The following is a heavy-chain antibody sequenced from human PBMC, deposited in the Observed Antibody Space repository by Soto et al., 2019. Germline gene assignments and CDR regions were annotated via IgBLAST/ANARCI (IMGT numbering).Heavy chain of an antibody. CDR1: GGTFSSYA. CDR3: ASSVAKYYYYGMDV. V-gene: IGHV1-69*12. J-gene: IGHJ6*02. D-gene: IGHD5-12*01. CDR2: IIPIFGTA. Sequence: QVQLVQSGAEVKKPGSSVKVSCKASGGTFSSYAISWVRQAPGQGLEWMGGIIPIFGTANYAQKFQGRVTITANEPXSTAYMELSSLRSEDTAVSYCASSVAKYYYYGMDVWGQGTTVTVSS.